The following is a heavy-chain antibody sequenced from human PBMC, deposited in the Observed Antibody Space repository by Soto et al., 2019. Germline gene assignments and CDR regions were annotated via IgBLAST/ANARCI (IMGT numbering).Heavy chain of an antibody. V-gene: IGHV3-74*01. CDR3: ARVGGRSSLGSDS. Sequence: EVQLVESGGGLVQPGGSLRLSCAASGFTFSTYWMHWVRQAPGKGLVWVSRINSDGSSTSYADSVKGRFTISRDNAKNTMYLLMSSLRGEDTAVYYCARVGGRSSLGSDSWGQGTLVTVSS. CDR1: GFTFSTYW. J-gene: IGHJ4*02. CDR2: INSDGSST.